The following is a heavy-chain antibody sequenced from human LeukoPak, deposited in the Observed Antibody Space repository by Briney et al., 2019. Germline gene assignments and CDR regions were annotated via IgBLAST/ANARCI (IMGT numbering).Heavy chain of an antibody. CDR2: IYYSGST. Sequence: SETLSLTCTVSGGSISSYYWSWIRQPPGKGLEWIGYIYYSGSTNYNPSLKSRVTMSVDTSKNQFSLKLSSVTAADTAVYYCARESPMTSTSSFPDYWGQGTLVTVSS. CDR1: GGSISSYY. CDR3: ARESPMTSTSSFPDY. J-gene: IGHJ4*02. V-gene: IGHV4-59*01. D-gene: IGHD2-21*02.